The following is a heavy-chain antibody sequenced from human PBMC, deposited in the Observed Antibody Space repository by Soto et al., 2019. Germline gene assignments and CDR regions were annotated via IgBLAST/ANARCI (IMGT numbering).Heavy chain of an antibody. J-gene: IGHJ6*02. CDR3: ARAGGWYGYYYYYYGMDV. CDR1: GGSFSGYY. Sequence: SETLSLTCAVCGGSFSGYYWSWIRQPPGKGLEWIGEINHSGSTNYNPSLKSRVTISVDTSKNQFSLKLSSVTAADTAVYYCARAGGWYGYYYYYYGMDVWGQGTTVTVSS. D-gene: IGHD6-19*01. CDR2: INHSGST. V-gene: IGHV4-34*01.